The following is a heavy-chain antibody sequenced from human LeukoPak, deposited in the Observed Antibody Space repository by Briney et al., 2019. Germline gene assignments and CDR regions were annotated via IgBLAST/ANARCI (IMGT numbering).Heavy chain of an antibody. D-gene: IGHD2-21*02. Sequence: PSETLSLTCTVSGGSISSYYYNWIRQPPGKGLEWIGDIYNSGSTNYNPSLKSRVTISVDTSKNQFSLKLSSVTAADTAVYYCARKDGVAAINYWGQGTLVTVSS. CDR2: IYNSGST. CDR3: ARKDGVAAINY. J-gene: IGHJ4*02. V-gene: IGHV4-59*12. CDR1: GGSISSYY.